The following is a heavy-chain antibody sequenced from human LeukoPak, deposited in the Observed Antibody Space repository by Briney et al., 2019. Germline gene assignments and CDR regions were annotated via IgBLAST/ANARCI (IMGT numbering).Heavy chain of an antibody. V-gene: IGHV4-30-4*08. J-gene: IGHJ4*02. D-gene: IGHD6-13*01. CDR1: GGSTSSGSYY. Sequence: PSETLSLTCTVSGGSTSSGSYYWSWVRQPPGKGLEWIGYIYYSGSTYYNPSLKSRVAISVDTSKNQFSLNLSSVTAADTAVYYCARSSFYSSSWYFDYWGQGTLVTVSS. CDR2: IYYSGST. CDR3: ARSSFYSSSWYFDY.